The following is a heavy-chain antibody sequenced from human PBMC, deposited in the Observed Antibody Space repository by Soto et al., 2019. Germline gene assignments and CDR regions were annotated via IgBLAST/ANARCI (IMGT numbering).Heavy chain of an antibody. CDR3: AREGIVVVPAAITHYYYDMDV. V-gene: IGHV3-7*01. Sequence: GGSLRLSCAASGFTLISYWMSRVRQAPGKGLEWVANIKQDGSEKYYVDSVKGRFTISRDNAKNSLYLQMNSLRAEDTAVYYCAREGIVVVPAAITHYYYDMDVWGQGTTIT. J-gene: IGHJ6*02. D-gene: IGHD2-2*01. CDR1: GFTLISYW. CDR2: IKQDGSEK.